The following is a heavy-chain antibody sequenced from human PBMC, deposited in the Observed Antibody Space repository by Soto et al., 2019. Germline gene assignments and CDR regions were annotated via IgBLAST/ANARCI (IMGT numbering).Heavy chain of an antibody. D-gene: IGHD5-12*01. J-gene: IGHJ4*02. CDR3: TPGSWLPH. CDR2: IKSQADGGTT. Sequence: EVQLVESGGDLIKPGGSLTLSCAASGFTFNIAYMSWVRQAPGKGLDLVGRIKSQADGGTTDYAAPVKGRFTVSRDDSTNTLYLQMNSLRNEDSGVYYCTPGSWLPHWGQGTLVTVSS. V-gene: IGHV3-15*01. CDR1: GFTFNIAY.